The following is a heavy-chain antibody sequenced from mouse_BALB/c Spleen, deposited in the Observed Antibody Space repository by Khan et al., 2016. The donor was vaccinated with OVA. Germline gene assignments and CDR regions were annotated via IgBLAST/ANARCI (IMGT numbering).Heavy chain of an antibody. V-gene: IGHV5-6*01. CDR1: GFTFSSYS. CDR3: AEHVTVSFDY. D-gene: IGHD2-1*01. J-gene: IGHJ3*01. CDR2: ISSGGDYT. Sequence: EVELVESGGDLVKPGGSLKLSCAASGFTFSSYSMSWVRQTPDKRLEWVASISSGGDYTYYPDSVKGRFTFSRDNANNTLYLQMSDLKSEDTAMYYCAEHVTVSFDYWGQGTLVTVSA.